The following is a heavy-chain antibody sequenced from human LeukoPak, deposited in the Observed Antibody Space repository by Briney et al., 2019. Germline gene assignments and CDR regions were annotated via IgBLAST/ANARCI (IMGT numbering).Heavy chain of an antibody. CDR2: ISWNSGSI. CDR1: GFTFSDYA. V-gene: IGHV3-9*01. D-gene: IGHD3-10*01. Sequence: PGGSLRLSCAASGFTFSDYAMHWVRQAPGKGLEWVSGISWNSGSIGYADSVKGRFTISRDNAKNSLYLQMNSLRAEDTALNYCAKDLSTMVRGVDYWGQGTLVTVSS. CDR3: AKDLSTMVRGVDY. J-gene: IGHJ4*02.